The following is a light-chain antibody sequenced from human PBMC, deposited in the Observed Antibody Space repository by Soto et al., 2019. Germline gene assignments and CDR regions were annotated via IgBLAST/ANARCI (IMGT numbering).Light chain of an antibody. CDR3: AAWDDNLSGLV. CDR2: RAD. Sequence: QSVLTQPPSASGTPGQTVTISCSGGSSNIGSNYVYWYHQLPGAAPRLLMYRADQRPSGVPDRFSGSKSGTSASMAISGLRSEDEADYYCAAWDDNLSGLVFGGGTKLTVL. CDR1: SSNIGSNY. J-gene: IGLJ2*01. V-gene: IGLV1-47*01.